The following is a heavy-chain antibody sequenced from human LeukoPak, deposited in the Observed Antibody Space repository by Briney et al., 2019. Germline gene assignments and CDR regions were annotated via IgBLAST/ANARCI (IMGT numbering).Heavy chain of an antibody. CDR3: ASAYTYVRLGDH. CDR1: GFTFSAYG. CDR2: IRYDGTNK. Sequence: GGSLRLSCAASGFTFSAYGIHWVRQAPGKGLEWVAFIRYDGTNKWYADSVKGRFTISRDNAKNTPFLQMNSLRAEDTAVYYCASAYTYVRLGDHWGQGTLVTVSS. J-gene: IGHJ4*02. V-gene: IGHV3-30*02. D-gene: IGHD5-18*01.